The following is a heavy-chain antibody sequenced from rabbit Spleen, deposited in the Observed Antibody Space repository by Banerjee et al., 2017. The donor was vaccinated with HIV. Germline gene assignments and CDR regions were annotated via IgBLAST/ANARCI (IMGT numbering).Heavy chain of an antibody. Sequence: QEQLVESGGGLVKPEGSLTLTCTASGFTLGSYWICWVRQAPGKGLEWIACIDIGSSGFTYFATWVNGRFSISRENAQNTVFLQMTSLTAADTATYFCARDGAGGSYFALWGPGTLVTVS. D-gene: IGHD8-1*01. J-gene: IGHJ4*01. CDR3: ARDGAGGSYFAL. CDR2: IDIGSSGFT. V-gene: IGHV1S45*01. CDR1: GFTLGSYW.